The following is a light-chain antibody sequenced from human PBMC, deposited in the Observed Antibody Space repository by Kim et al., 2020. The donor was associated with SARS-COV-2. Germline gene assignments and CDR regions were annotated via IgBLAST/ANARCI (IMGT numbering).Light chain of an antibody. CDR3: QQYNNWWT. CDR1: SVGSS. J-gene: IGKJ1*01. Sequence: SVGSSLAWYQQKPGQAPRLLISGASTRATGIPARFSGSGSGTEFTLTISSLQSEDVAVYYCQQYNNWWTFGQGTKVDIK. CDR2: GAS. V-gene: IGKV3-15*01.